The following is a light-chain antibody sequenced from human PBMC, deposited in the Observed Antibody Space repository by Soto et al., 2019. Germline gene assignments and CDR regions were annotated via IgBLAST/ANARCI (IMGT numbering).Light chain of an antibody. J-gene: IGLJ2*01. Sequence: QAVLNQPPSASGSPGQSVVLSCTGTSSDIGDYNYVSWYQQYPGKAPKLIIYEVTKRPSGVPDRFSGSKSGNTASLTVSGLQAEDEAYYHCGSYGGSANLIFGGGTKLTVL. V-gene: IGLV2-8*01. CDR2: EVT. CDR1: SSDIGDYNY. CDR3: GSYGGSANLI.